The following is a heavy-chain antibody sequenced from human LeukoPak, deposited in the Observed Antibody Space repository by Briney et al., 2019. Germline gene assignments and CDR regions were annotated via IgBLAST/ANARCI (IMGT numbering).Heavy chain of an antibody. Sequence: GGSLRLSCAASGFTVSSNYMSWVRQAPGKGLEWVSVIYSGGSTYYADSVKGRFTISRDNSKNTLYLQMNSLRAEDTAVYYCAREFDGDYSDYWGQGTLVSVSS. D-gene: IGHD4-17*01. CDR3: AREFDGDYSDY. CDR1: GFTVSSNY. CDR2: IYSGGST. J-gene: IGHJ4*02. V-gene: IGHV3-53*01.